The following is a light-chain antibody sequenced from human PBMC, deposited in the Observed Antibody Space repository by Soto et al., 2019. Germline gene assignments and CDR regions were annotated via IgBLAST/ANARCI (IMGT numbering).Light chain of an antibody. CDR1: SSNIGANSD. CDR2: GNS. CDR3: QSYDSSLSGFYV. J-gene: IGLJ1*01. V-gene: IGLV1-40*01. Sequence: QSALTQPPSVSGAPGHRFTISCTGSSSNIGANSDVHWYQQLAGAAPKLLIYGNSNRPSGVSDRFSGSKSGTSASLAITGPQAEDEADYYCQSYDSSLSGFYVFGTGTKVTVL.